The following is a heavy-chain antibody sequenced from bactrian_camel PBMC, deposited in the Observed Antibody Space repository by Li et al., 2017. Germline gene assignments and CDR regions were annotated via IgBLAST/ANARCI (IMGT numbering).Heavy chain of an antibody. D-gene: IGHD7*01. J-gene: IGHJ4*01. V-gene: IGHV3S1*01. Sequence: VQLVESGGASVQAGESLRLSCVASGYTINAYCVAWFRQAPGKERERVGSIYTHDGTTSYADAVKGRFTISHDSAKSILYLQMNSLKPEDTAMYYCAFEIQPRVGGLDYSQGAPMAPLCPSSVTLTSGARGPRSPSP. CDR1: GYTINAYC. CDR3: AFEIQPRVGGLDYSQGAPMAPLCPSSVTLTS. CDR2: IYTHDGTT.